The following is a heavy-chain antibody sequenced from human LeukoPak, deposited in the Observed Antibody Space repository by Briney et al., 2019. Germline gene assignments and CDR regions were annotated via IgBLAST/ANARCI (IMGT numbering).Heavy chain of an antibody. J-gene: IGHJ5*02. D-gene: IGHD4-17*01. CDR3: ARRLAVTRDYFDP. CDR1: GASVGSGAYY. Sequence: PSQTLSLTCVVSGASVGSGAYYWSWIRQPAGEGLQWIGYVYSTGTTNYNPSLGSRVSISLDTSKKQFSLEMTSVTAADTAVYYCARRLAVTRDYFDPWGQGILVTVSS. V-gene: IGHV4-61*09. CDR2: VYSTGTT.